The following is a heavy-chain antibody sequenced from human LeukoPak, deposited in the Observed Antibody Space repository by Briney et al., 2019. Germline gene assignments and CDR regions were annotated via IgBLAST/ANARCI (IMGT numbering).Heavy chain of an antibody. D-gene: IGHD6-19*01. CDR3: ARRSGIAVAGAFDY. CDR1: GFTFSNYA. CDR2: ISSNGGST. V-gene: IGHV3-64*04. J-gene: IGHJ4*02. Sequence: GGSLRLSCAASGFTFSNYAMHWVRQAPGKGLEYVSAISSNGGSTYYANSVKGRFTISRDNSKNTLYLQMNSLRAEDTAVYYCARRSGIAVAGAFDYWGQGTLVTVSS.